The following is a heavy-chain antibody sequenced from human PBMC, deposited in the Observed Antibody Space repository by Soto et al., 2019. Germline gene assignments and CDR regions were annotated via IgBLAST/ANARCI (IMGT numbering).Heavy chain of an antibody. CDR2: ICYSGST. Sequence: PSETLSLTCTVSGGSISSYYWSWIRQPPGKGLEWIGYICYSGSTNYNPSLKSRVTISVDTSTNQFSLKLSSVTAADTAVYYCARSPQGGAFDIWGQGTMVTVSS. CDR1: GGSISSYY. CDR3: ARSPQGGAFDI. V-gene: IGHV4-59*01. J-gene: IGHJ3*02.